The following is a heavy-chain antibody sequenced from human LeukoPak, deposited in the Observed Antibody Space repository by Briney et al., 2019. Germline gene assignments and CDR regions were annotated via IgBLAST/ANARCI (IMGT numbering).Heavy chain of an antibody. D-gene: IGHD3-10*01. J-gene: IGHJ4*02. Sequence: SVKVSCKASGGTFSSYAINWVRQAPGQGLEWMGGIIPIFGTANYAQKFQGRVTITADKSTSTAYMELSSLRSEDTAVYYCASRLDYYGSSIGEGFYFDYWGQRTLVTVSS. CDR3: ASRLDYYGSSIGEGFYFDY. V-gene: IGHV1-69*06. CDR2: IIPIFGTA. CDR1: GGTFSSYA.